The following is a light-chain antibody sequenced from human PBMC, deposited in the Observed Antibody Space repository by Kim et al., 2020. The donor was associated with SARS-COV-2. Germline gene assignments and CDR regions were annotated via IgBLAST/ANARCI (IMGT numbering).Light chain of an antibody. CDR3: QVWDSSSDHPV. J-gene: IGLJ2*01. V-gene: IGLV3-21*04. Sequence: PGKTARINCGGNNIGSKSVHWYQQKPGQAPVLVIYYDSDRPSGIPERFSGSNSGNTATLTISRVEAGDEADYYCQVWDSSSDHPVFGGGTQLTVL. CDR1: NIGSKS. CDR2: YDS.